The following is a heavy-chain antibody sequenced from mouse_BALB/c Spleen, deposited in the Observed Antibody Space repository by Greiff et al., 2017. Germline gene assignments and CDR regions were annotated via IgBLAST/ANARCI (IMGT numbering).Heavy chain of an antibody. CDR1: GFSLTSYG. CDR3: ARKAYYGNYGAMDY. Sequence: QVQLKESGPGLVAPSQSLSITCTVSGFSLTSYGVHWVRQPPGKGLEWLGVIWAGGSTNYNSALMSRLSISKDNSKSQVFFKMNSLQANDTAIYYCARKAYYGNYGAMDYWGQGTSVTVSS. D-gene: IGHD2-10*01. V-gene: IGHV2-9*02. J-gene: IGHJ4*01. CDR2: IWAGGST.